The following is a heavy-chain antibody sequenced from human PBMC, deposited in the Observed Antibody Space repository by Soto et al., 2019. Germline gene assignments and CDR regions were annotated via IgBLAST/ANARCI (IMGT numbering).Heavy chain of an antibody. CDR2: ISGSGGST. CDR1: GFTFSSYA. Sequence: PGGSLRLSCAASGFTFSSYAMSWFRQAPGKGLEWVSAISGSGGSTYYADSVKGRFTISRDNSKNTLYLQMNSLRAEDTAVYYCAKDPQSSVVWNYPYFDYWGQGTLVTVSS. J-gene: IGHJ4*02. D-gene: IGHD1-7*01. CDR3: AKDPQSSVVWNYPYFDY. V-gene: IGHV3-23*01.